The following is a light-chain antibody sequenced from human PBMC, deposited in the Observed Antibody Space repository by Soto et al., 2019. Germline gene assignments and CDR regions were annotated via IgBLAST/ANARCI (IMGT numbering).Light chain of an antibody. Sequence: EIVMTQSPATLSVSPGERATLSCRASQSGSSSLAWYQQKPGQAPRLLIYGASSRATGVPARFSGSGSGTEFTLTISSLQSEDFAVYYCQQYNKWPLYTFGQGTKLEI. CDR1: QSGSSS. CDR2: GAS. CDR3: QQYNKWPLYT. J-gene: IGKJ2*01. V-gene: IGKV3-15*01.